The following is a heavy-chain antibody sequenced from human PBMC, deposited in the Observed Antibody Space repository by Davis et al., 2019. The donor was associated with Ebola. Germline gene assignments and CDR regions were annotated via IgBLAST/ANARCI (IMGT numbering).Heavy chain of an antibody. Sequence: ASAKVTCKASGGSSSSYAISWVRQAPAQGLEWMGWISAYNGNTNYAQKLQGRVTMTTDTSTSTAYMELRSLRSDDTAVYYCARFPVTTVDYWGQGTLVTVSS. CDR1: GGSSSSYA. CDR3: ARFPVTTVDY. D-gene: IGHD4-17*01. J-gene: IGHJ4*02. CDR2: ISAYNGNT. V-gene: IGHV1-18*01.